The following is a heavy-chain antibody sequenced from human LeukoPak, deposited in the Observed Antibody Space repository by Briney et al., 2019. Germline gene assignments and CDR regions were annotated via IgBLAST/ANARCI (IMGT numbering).Heavy chain of an antibody. D-gene: IGHD3-3*01. CDR1: GFTFSSYS. CDR3: ARINVLRFLEWLFDY. J-gene: IGHJ4*02. CDR2: ISSSSSYI. Sequence: GGSLRLSCAASGFTFSSYSMNWVRQAPGKGLEWVSSISSSSSYIYYADSVKGRFTVSRDNAKNSLYLQMNSLRAEDTAVYYCARINVLRFLEWLFDYWGQGTLVTVSS. V-gene: IGHV3-21*01.